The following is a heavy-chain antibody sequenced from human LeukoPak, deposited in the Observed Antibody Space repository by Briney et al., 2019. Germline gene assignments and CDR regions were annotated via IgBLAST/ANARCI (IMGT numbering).Heavy chain of an antibody. D-gene: IGHD3-9*01. CDR3: AKDQQVLRYFDWSMGDYFDY. CDR1: GFTFISYA. Sequence: GSLRLSCAASGFTFISYAMSWVRQAPGKGLEWVSAISGSGGSTYYADSVEGRFTISRDNSKNTLYLQMNSLRAEDTAVYYCAKDQQVLRYFDWSMGDYFDYWGQGTLVTVSS. V-gene: IGHV3-23*01. CDR2: ISGSGGST. J-gene: IGHJ4*02.